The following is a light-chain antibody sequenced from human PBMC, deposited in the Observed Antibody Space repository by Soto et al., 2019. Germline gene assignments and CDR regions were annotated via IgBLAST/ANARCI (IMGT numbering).Light chain of an antibody. CDR3: QQYDRTPLN. V-gene: IGKV4-1*01. J-gene: IGKJ4*01. Sequence: DIVMTQSPDSLAVSLGERATINCKSSQNLLYSSNNKNYLAWYQQKPGQPPKLLIYWASTRESGVPDRFSGSGSGTDFTLTNSSLQADDVAVDYGQQYDRTPLNFGGGTKVEIK. CDR1: QNLLYSSNNKNY. CDR2: WAS.